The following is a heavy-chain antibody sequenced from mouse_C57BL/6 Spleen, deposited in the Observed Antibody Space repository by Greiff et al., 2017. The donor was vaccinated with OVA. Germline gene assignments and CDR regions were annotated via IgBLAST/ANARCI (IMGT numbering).Heavy chain of an antibody. Sequence: EVKLQQSGPELVKPGASVKISCKASGYTFTDYYMNWVKQSHGKSLEWIGDINPNNGGTSYNQKFKGKATLTVDKSSSTAYMELRSLTSEDSAVYYCARPYYYGSSWFAYWGQGTLVTVSA. CDR1: GYTFTDYY. CDR2: INPNNGGT. CDR3: ARPYYYGSSWFAY. D-gene: IGHD1-1*01. V-gene: IGHV1-26*01. J-gene: IGHJ3*01.